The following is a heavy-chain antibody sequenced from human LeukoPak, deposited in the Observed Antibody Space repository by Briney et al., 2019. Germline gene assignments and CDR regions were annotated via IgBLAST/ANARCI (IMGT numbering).Heavy chain of an antibody. Sequence: GESLKISCKGSGYSFTSYWIGWVRQMPGKGLEWMGIIYPGDSDTRYSPSFQGQVTISADKSISTAYLQWSSLKASDTAMYYCARHRAYMVPGYYYYMDVWGKGTTVTVSS. CDR3: ARHRAYMVPGYYYYMDV. J-gene: IGHJ6*03. D-gene: IGHD3-10*01. CDR1: GYSFTSYW. CDR2: IYPGDSDT. V-gene: IGHV5-51*01.